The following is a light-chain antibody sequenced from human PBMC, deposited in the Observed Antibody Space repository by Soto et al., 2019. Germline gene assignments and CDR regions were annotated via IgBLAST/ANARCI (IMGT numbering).Light chain of an antibody. CDR2: EVS. J-gene: IGLJ2*01. V-gene: IGLV2-23*02. CDR1: SSDVGSYDL. CDR3: SSYAGSTTYVV. Sequence: QSVLTQPASVSGSPGQSITISCTGTSSDVGSYDLVSWYQHHPGKAPKVMIYEVSKRPSGLSNRFSASKFGNTASLTISGLQAEDEADYYCSSYAGSTTYVVFGGGTKVTVL.